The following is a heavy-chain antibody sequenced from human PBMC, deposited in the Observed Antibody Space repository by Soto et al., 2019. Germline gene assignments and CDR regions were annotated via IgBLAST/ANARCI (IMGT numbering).Heavy chain of an antibody. CDR3: TRDASRDSSARGWFDP. V-gene: IGHV3-21*01. CDR1: GFTFRSFT. J-gene: IGHJ5*02. CDR2: ISSNSAYI. D-gene: IGHD6-13*01. Sequence: GGSLRLACAASGFTFRSFTMNWVRQAPGKGLEWVSTISSNSAYIYYTDALRGRFTISRDNAKNSLHLQMNSLRAEDTAVYYCTRDASRDSSARGWFDPWGPGTLVTVSS.